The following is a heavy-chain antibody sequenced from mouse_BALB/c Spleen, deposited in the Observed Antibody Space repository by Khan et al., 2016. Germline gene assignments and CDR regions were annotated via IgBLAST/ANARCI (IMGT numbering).Heavy chain of an antibody. CDR3: VRRIGYLSSIDY. J-gene: IGHJ4*01. CDR2: INTYTGEH. CDR1: GYTFTNYG. D-gene: IGHD2-3*01. V-gene: IGHV9-1*02. Sequence: QIQLVQSGPELKKPGETVKISCKASGYTFTNYGMNWVKQAPGKGVKWMGWINTYTGEHTYADDFKGLVAFSSTTSASNSYLQINNLNNEEFATYCCVRRIGYLSSIDYWGQGTSCTVSS.